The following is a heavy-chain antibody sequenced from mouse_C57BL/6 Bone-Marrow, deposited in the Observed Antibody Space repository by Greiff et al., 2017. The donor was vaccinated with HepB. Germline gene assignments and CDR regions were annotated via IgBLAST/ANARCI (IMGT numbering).Heavy chain of an antibody. CDR3: ARKGLGAMDY. CDR1: GYTFTSYG. J-gene: IGHJ4*01. CDR2: IYPRSGNT. Sequence: VQLQQSGAELARPGASVKLSCKASGYTFTSYGISWVKQRTGQGLEWIGEIYPRSGNTYYNEKFKGKATLTAGKSSSTAYMELRSLTSEDSAVYFCARKGLGAMDYWGQGTSVTVSS. D-gene: IGHD2-13*01. V-gene: IGHV1-81*01.